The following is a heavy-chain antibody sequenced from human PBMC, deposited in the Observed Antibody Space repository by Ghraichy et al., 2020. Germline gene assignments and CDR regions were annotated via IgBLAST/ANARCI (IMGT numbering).Heavy chain of an antibody. CDR2: IWYDGSNK. J-gene: IGHJ4*02. CDR3: AKSGDIVTTTQPDY. CDR1: GFRFSRYG. D-gene: IGHD5-12*01. V-gene: IGHV3-30*02. Sequence: GGSLRLSCAASGFRFSRYGMHWVRQAPGKGLEWLAFIWYDGSNKYYADSVKGRFTISRDNSNNTLYLQLNSLRAEDTAVYYCAKSGDIVTTTQPDYWGQGTLVTVSS.